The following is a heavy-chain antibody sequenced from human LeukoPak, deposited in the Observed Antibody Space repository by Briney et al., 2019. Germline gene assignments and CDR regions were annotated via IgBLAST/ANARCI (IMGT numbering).Heavy chain of an antibody. CDR2: ISSNGGST. J-gene: IGHJ4*02. CDR1: GFTFSSYA. V-gene: IGHV3-64*01. D-gene: IGHD2-15*01. CDR3: ARDHCSGGSCYSFDY. Sequence: PGGSLRPSCAASGFTFSSYAMHWVRQAPGKGLEYVSAISSNGGSTYYANSVKGRFTISRDNSKNTLYLHMGSLRAEDMAVYYCARDHCSGGSCYSFDYWGQGTLVTVSS.